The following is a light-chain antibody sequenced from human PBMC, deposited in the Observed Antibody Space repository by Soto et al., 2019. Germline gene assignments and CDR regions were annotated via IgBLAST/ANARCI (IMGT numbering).Light chain of an antibody. CDR1: QSVSSN. CDR2: GAS. Sequence: EIVMTHSPATLSVSPWEKATLSCRASQSVSSNLAWYQQKPGQAPRLLIYGASTRATGIPARFSGSGSGTEFTLTISSLQSEDFAVYYCQQYNNWPPLTFGGGTKVEIK. J-gene: IGKJ4*01. V-gene: IGKV3-15*01. CDR3: QQYNNWPPLT.